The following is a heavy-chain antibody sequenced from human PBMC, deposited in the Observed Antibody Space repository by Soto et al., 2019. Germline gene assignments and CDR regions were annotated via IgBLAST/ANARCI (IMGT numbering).Heavy chain of an antibody. Sequence: QVQLQESGPGLVKPSQTLSLTCTVSGGSISSGGYYWSWIRQHPGKGLEWIGYIYYSGSTYHNPSLKSRVTISIDTSKTQFSLKLSSVTAADTAVYYCARVYSSSWDGPEGNWFDPWGQGTLVTVSS. CDR3: ARVYSSSWDGPEGNWFDP. V-gene: IGHV4-31*03. CDR2: IYYSGST. J-gene: IGHJ5*02. CDR1: GGSISSGGYY. D-gene: IGHD6-13*01.